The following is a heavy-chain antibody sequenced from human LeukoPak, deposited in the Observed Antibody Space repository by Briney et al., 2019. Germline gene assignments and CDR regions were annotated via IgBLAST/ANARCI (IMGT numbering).Heavy chain of an antibody. CDR3: ARSTRTVIVVPEDY. D-gene: IGHD3-22*01. J-gene: IGHJ4*02. Sequence: GASVKVSCKASGYTFTSYGISWVRQAPGQGLEWMGWISAYNGNTNYAQKLQGRVTMTTDTSTSTAYMELRSLRSDDTTVYYCARSTRTVIVVPEDYWGQGTLVTVSS. CDR2: ISAYNGNT. V-gene: IGHV1-18*01. CDR1: GYTFTSYG.